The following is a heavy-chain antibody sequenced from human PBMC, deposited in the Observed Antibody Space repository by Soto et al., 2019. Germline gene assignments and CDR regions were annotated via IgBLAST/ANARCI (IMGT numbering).Heavy chain of an antibody. CDR3: ATWHEREHAYDV. CDR1: GFTISGKKY. CDR2: LYDLEGS. V-gene: IGHV3-53*01. Sequence: DVQLVESGGGLIQPGESLRLSCAAFGFTISGKKYVAWVRQAPGKGLEWVSALYDLEGSFYAASVKGRFTTSSDSSKTTVYLQMNDLRPDDTAVYYCATWHEREHAYDVWGQGTTVTVSS. J-gene: IGHJ3*01. D-gene: IGHD1-1*01.